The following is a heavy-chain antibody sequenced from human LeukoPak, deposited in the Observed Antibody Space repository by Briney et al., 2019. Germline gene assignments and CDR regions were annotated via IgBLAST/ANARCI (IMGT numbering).Heavy chain of an antibody. D-gene: IGHD3-16*01. CDR2: INSNSGGT. CDR1: GYTFTDYY. V-gene: IGHV1-2*02. CDR3: ARVLVPAGGGVVDY. Sequence: GASVKDSCKASGYTFTDYYMHWVRQAPGQGLEWMGWINSNSGGTNYAQKFQGRVTMTRDTSISTAYMELSSLRSDDTAVYYCARVLVPAGGGVVDYWGQGTLVTVSS. J-gene: IGHJ4*02.